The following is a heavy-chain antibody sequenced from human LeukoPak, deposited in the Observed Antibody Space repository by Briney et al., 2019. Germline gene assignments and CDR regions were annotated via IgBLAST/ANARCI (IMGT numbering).Heavy chain of an antibody. D-gene: IGHD3-16*02. CDR1: GGSISSSSYY. J-gene: IGHJ4*02. CDR2: IYYSGST. Sequence: KPSETLSLTCTVSGGSISSSSYYWGWIRQPPGKGLEWIGSIYYSGSTYCNPSLKSRVTISVDTSKNQFSLKLSSVTAADTAVYYCARLDYVWGSYRNYYFDYWGQGTLVTVSS. V-gene: IGHV4-39*01. CDR3: ARLDYVWGSYRNYYFDY.